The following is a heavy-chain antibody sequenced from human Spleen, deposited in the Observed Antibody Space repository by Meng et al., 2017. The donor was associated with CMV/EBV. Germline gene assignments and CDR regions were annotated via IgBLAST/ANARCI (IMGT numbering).Heavy chain of an antibody. Sequence: SLKISCAASGFTFSDYYMSWIRQAPGKGLEWVSGISWNGGGVGYADSVKGRFTISRDNAKKSLYLQMNSLRAEDAAFYYCAKDWDSNYLGYFDYWGQGTLVTVSS. CDR1: GFTFSDYY. J-gene: IGHJ4*02. D-gene: IGHD4-11*01. CDR2: ISWNGGGV. V-gene: IGHV3-9*01. CDR3: AKDWDSNYLGYFDY.